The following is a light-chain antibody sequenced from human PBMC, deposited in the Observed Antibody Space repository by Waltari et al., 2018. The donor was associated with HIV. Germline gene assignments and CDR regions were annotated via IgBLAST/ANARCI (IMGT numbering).Light chain of an antibody. CDR2: RIN. V-gene: IGLV1-47*01. CDR1: SSNIGSNY. J-gene: IGLJ2*01. Sequence: QSVLTQPPSASGTPGQRVTISCSGSSSNIGSNYVYWYQQLPGTAPKLLIYRINERPSGGPDRFSGSKAGTSASLAISGLRSEDEADYDCAAWDDSLSGPVFGGGTKLTVL. CDR3: AAWDDSLSGPV.